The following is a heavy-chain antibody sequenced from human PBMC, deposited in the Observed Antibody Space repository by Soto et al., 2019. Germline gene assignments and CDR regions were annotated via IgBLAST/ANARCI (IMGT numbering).Heavy chain of an antibody. CDR3: ARDGPTYCSGGSCYNSPTYYFDY. V-gene: IGHV1-46*01. CDR1: GYTFTSYY. J-gene: IGHJ4*02. D-gene: IGHD2-15*01. CDR2: INPSGGST. Sequence: QVQLVQSGAEVKKPGASVKVSCKASGYTFTSYYMHWVRQAPGQGLEWMGIINPSGGSTSYAQKFQGRLTMTRDTSTSTVYMELSSLRSEDTAVYYCARDGPTYCSGGSCYNSPTYYFDYWGQGTLVTVSS.